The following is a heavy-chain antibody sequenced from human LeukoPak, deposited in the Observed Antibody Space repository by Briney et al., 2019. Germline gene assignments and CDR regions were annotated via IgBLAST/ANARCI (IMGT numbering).Heavy chain of an antibody. CDR2: ISGSGAST. Sequence: GGSLRLSCAGSGFTFSSYAMSWVRQAPGKGLEWVSGISGSGASTYYADSVKGRFTISRDNSKNTLYLQMNSLRAEDTAVYYCAKEYYYGSGSYWDYWGQGTLVTVSS. D-gene: IGHD3-10*01. CDR1: GFTFSSYA. CDR3: AKEYYYGSGSYWDY. V-gene: IGHV3-23*01. J-gene: IGHJ4*02.